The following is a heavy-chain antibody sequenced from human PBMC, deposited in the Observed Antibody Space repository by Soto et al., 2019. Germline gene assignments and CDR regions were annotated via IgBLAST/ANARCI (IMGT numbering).Heavy chain of an antibody. Sequence: SVKVSCKASEGTFSSYAISWVRQAPGQGLEWMGGIIPIFGTANYAQKFQGRVTITADESTSTAYMELSSLRSEDTAVYYCAIITSPDVDTAMVHLDYWGQGTLVTVSS. D-gene: IGHD5-18*01. CDR3: AIITSPDVDTAMVHLDY. J-gene: IGHJ4*02. CDR2: IIPIFGTA. CDR1: EGTFSSYA. V-gene: IGHV1-69*13.